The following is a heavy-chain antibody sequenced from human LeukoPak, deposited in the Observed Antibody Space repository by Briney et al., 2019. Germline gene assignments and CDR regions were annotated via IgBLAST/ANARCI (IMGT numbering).Heavy chain of an antibody. Sequence: GGSLRLSCAASGFTFDDYAMHWVRHAPGKGLEWVSGISWNSGSIGYADSVKGRFTISRDNAKNSLYLQINSLRAEDTAVYYCARADMAGTTDYWGQGTLVTVSS. CDR2: ISWNSGSI. J-gene: IGHJ4*02. CDR1: GFTFDDYA. D-gene: IGHD1-7*01. CDR3: ARADMAGTTDY. V-gene: IGHV3-9*01.